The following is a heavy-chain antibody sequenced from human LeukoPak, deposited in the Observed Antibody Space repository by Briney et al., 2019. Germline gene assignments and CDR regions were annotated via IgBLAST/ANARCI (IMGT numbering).Heavy chain of an antibody. CDR3: ARWYYYDSSGYYFDY. J-gene: IGHJ4*02. V-gene: IGHV4-39*07. CDR2: INHSGST. D-gene: IGHD3-22*01. CDR1: GGSISSGDYY. Sequence: SETLSLTCTVSGGSISSGDYYWSWIRQPPGKGLEWIGEINHSGSTNYNPSLKSRVTISVDTSKNQFSLKLSSVTAADTAVYYCARWYYYDSSGYYFDYWGQGTLVTVSS.